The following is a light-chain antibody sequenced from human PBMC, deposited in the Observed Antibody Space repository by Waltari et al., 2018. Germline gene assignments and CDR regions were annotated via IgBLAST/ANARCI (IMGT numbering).Light chain of an antibody. Sequence: QSALTQPASVSGSPGQSVTISCTGTSSDVGSNNSVSWYQDHPGQGPKVIIYDVSDRPSVVSARFSGSKSGNTASLTISGLQAEDEADYYCSSPSSNNIVLFGGGTKVTVL. CDR3: SSPSSNNIVL. V-gene: IGLV2-14*03. CDR1: SSDVGSNNS. CDR2: DVS. J-gene: IGLJ3*02.